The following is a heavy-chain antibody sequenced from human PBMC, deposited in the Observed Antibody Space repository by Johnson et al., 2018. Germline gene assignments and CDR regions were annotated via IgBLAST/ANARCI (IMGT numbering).Heavy chain of an antibody. J-gene: IGHJ3*02. CDR2: INPSGGST. CDR3: ARDESNDAFDI. V-gene: IGHV1-46*01. CDR1: GYTFTSYY. Sequence: QVQLVQSGAEVKKPGASVKVSCKASGYTFTSYYMHWVRQAPGQGLEWMGIINPSGGSTSYAQKFQGSVTLTRDTSTSTVYMGLSSLRSEDTAVYYGARDESNDAFDIWGQGTMVTVSS.